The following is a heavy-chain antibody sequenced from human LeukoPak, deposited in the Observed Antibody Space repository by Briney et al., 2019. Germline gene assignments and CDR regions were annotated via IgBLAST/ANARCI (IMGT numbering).Heavy chain of an antibody. CDR3: ARPHGSWSYYNPYYYYGMDV. CDR2: ISGSGGTI. D-gene: IGHD3-10*01. V-gene: IGHV3-11*01. CDR1: GFSFRDYY. J-gene: IGHJ6*02. Sequence: GGSLRLSCAASGFSFRDYYMNWIRQAPGKGLEWVSYISGSGGTIYYADSMKGRFTISRDNAKNSLFLQMNSLRAEDTAVYYCARPHGSWSYYNPYYYYGMDVWGQGTTVSVSS.